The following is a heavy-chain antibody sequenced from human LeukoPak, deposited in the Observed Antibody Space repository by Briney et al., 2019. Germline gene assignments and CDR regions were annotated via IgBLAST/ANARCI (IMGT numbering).Heavy chain of an antibody. CDR1: SGSISSYY. V-gene: IGHV4-4*07. Sequence: SETLSLTCTVSSGSISSYYWSWIRQPAGKGLEWIGRIYTSGSTNYNPSLKSRVTMSVDTSKNQFSLKLSSVTAADTAVYYCARDSFNALSGSCENWFDPWGQGTLVTVSS. J-gene: IGHJ5*02. CDR2: IYTSGST. CDR3: ARDSFNALSGSCENWFDP. D-gene: IGHD1-26*01.